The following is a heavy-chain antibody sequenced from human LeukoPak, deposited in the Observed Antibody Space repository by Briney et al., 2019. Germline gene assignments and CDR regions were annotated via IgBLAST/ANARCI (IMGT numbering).Heavy chain of an antibody. CDR1: GYTFTDYY. J-gene: IGHJ3*02. CDR3: ARGVLEEIKYSSHDAFDI. D-gene: IGHD6-6*01. CDR2: INPGSGGT. V-gene: IGHV1-2*06. Sequence: GASVKVSCKASGYTFTDYYMHWVRQAPGQGLEWMGRINPGSGGTNYAQKFQGRVTVTRDTSISTAYMELSRLRSDDTAVYYCARGVLEEIKYSSHDAFDIWGQGTMVAVSS.